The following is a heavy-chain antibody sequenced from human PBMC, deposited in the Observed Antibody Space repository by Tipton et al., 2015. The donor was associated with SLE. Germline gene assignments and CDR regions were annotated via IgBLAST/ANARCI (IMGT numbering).Heavy chain of an antibody. J-gene: IGHJ4*02. D-gene: IGHD6-19*01. Sequence: TLSLTCTVPGDSITSGYYWSWIRQAPGMGLEWIGYIYYSGGTNYNPSLKSRVTMSVDTSKNQFSLKLTSLTAADTALYYCARNKAVAGTVIEYWGPGTLVTVSS. CDR3: ARNKAVAGTVIEY. V-gene: IGHV4-61*01. CDR1: GDSITSGYY. CDR2: IYYSGGT.